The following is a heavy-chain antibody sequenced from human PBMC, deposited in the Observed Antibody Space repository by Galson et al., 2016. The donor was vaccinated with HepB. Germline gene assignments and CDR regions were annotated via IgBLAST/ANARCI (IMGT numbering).Heavy chain of an antibody. J-gene: IGHJ4*02. CDR3: AKRHEYCPAVGCSVDY. D-gene: IGHD2/OR15-2a*01. Sequence: SLRLSCAASGFTFSNYGMHWVRQAPAKGLEWVAADSMDGRRKFYADSVKGRFTISRDNSNNMLFLQMSSLRADDTAVYCCAKRHEYCPAVGCSVDYWGQGTLVSVSS. CDR2: DSMDGRRK. CDR1: GFTFSNYG. V-gene: IGHV3-30*18.